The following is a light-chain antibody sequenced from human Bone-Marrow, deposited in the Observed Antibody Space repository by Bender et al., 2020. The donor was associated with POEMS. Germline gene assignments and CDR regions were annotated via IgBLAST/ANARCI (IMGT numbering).Light chain of an antibody. V-gene: IGLV3-1*01. CDR3: QAWDYSTVV. CDR2: QNY. CDR1: KLGDKY. Sequence: SYELTQPPSVSVSPGQTASITCSGYKLGDKYACWYQQKPGQSPVLVIYQNYKRPSGIPERFSASNSGNTATLTISGTQTMDEADYYCQAWDYSTVVFGGGTKLTVL. J-gene: IGLJ2*01.